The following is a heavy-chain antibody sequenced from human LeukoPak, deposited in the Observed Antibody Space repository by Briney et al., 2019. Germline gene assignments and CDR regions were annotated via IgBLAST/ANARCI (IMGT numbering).Heavy chain of an antibody. Sequence: GGSLRLSCAASGLTFSSYAMTWVRQAPGKGLEWVSAISRSGGSTNYADSVKGRFTISRDNSKNTVYLQMNSLRTEDTAVYYCAKDLTTVTTQGDYWGQGTLVTVSS. D-gene: IGHD4-17*01. V-gene: IGHV3-23*01. CDR1: GLTFSSYA. CDR3: AKDLTTVTTQGDY. CDR2: ISRSGGST. J-gene: IGHJ4*02.